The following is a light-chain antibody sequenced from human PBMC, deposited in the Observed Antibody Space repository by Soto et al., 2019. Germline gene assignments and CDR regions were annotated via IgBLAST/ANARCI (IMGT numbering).Light chain of an antibody. Sequence: DIVMTQSPAILSVSLGERATLSCLASQSISDNLAWYQQRSGQAPRLLIYNTFHRATGIPDRFSGTGSETDFTLTISRLEPEDFAVYHCQQYGALPPTFGQGTRVEIK. CDR3: QQYGALPPT. J-gene: IGKJ1*01. CDR2: NTF. V-gene: IGKV3-20*01. CDR1: QSISDN.